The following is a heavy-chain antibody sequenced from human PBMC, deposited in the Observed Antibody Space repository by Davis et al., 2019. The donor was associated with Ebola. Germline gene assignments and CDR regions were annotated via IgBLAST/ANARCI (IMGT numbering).Heavy chain of an antibody. CDR3: ARDLVVGAFDP. CDR2: IYYSGST. D-gene: IGHD2-15*01. V-gene: IGHV4-59*01. Sequence: GSLRLSCTVSGGSISSYYWSWIRQPPGKGLEWFGYIYYSGSTNYNPSLKSRFTISVDTSKNQFSLKLSSVTAADTAVYYCARDLVVGAFDPWGQGTLVTVSS. J-gene: IGHJ5*02. CDR1: GGSISSYY.